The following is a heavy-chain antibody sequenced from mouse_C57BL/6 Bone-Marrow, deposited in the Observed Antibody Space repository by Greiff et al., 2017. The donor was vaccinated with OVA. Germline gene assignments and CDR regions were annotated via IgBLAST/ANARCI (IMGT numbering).Heavy chain of an antibody. Sequence: EVKLVESGGGLVKPGGSLKLSCAASGFTFSSYAMSWVRQTPEKRLEWVATISDGGSYTYYPDNVKGRFTISRDNAKNNLYLQMSHLESEDTAMYYCARDGNFLFDYWGQGTTLTVSS. J-gene: IGHJ2*01. V-gene: IGHV5-4*01. CDR1: GFTFSSYA. D-gene: IGHD2-1*01. CDR2: ISDGGSYT. CDR3: ARDGNFLFDY.